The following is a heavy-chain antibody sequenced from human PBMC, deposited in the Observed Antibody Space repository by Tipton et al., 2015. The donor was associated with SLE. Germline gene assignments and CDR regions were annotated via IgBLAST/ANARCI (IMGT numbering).Heavy chain of an antibody. Sequence: TLSLTCTVSGASISSGSYHWAWIRQPAGKGLEWIGRIYSSGSTNENLSLKSRVSISKDTTKNQFSLKLSSGTAADTALYYCAGSSPGYTSGGGSLDSWGPGTLVAVSS. CDR1: GASISSGSYH. CDR3: AGSSPGYTSGGGSLDS. CDR2: IYSSGST. J-gene: IGHJ4*02. V-gene: IGHV4-61*02. D-gene: IGHD6-19*01.